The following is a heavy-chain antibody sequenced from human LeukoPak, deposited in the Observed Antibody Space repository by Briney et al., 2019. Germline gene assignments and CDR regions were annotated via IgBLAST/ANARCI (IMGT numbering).Heavy chain of an antibody. J-gene: IGHJ4*02. CDR2: ISGSGGST. D-gene: IGHD5-12*01. CDR3: AKGASIVATIVDY. CDR1: GSGFTFGNLG. Sequence: PGGSLRLSCEASGSGFTFGNLGMSWVRQAPGKGLEWVSAISGSGGSTYYADSVKGRFTISRDNSKNTLYLQMNSLRAEDTAVYYCAKGASIVATIVDYWGQGTLVTVCS. V-gene: IGHV3-23*01.